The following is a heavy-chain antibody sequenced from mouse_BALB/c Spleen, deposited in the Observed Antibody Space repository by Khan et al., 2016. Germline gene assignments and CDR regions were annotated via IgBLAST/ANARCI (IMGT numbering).Heavy chain of an antibody. CDR2: IYPGDGDT. J-gene: IGHJ3*01. Sequence: QVQLQQSGAELVRPGSSVKISCKASGYAFSGYWMNWVKQRPGQGLEWIGQIYPGDGDTNNNGKFKGKATLTEDKSSSTAYMQLSSLTSEDSAVYVCERDTPFASWGQGTLVTVSA. CDR3: ERDTPFAS. V-gene: IGHV1-80*01. CDR1: GYAFSGYW.